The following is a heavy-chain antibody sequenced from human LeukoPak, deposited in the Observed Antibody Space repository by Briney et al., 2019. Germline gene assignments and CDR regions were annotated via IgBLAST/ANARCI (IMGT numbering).Heavy chain of an antibody. V-gene: IGHV3-66*01. CDR1: GFTVSSNY. CDR3: AREKGHY. J-gene: IGHJ4*02. Sequence: GRSLRLSCAASGFTVSSNYMSWVRQAPGKGLELGSVIYSGWSTYYADSVKGRFTISRDNSKNTLYLQMSSLRAEDTAVYYCAREKGHYWGQGTLVTVSS. CDR2: IYSGWST.